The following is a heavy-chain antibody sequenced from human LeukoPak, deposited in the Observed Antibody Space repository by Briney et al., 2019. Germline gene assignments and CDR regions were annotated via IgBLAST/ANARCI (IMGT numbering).Heavy chain of an antibody. CDR1: GFIVSDSY. CDR2: IYSGGST. D-gene: IGHD3-22*01. V-gene: IGHV3-53*01. Sequence: PGGSLRLSCAASGFIVSDSYMSWVRQAPGKGLEWVPVIYSGGSTYYADSAKGRFTISRDNSKNTLYLQMNSLADEDTAVYYCARYHYDSSGYPYYFDYWGQGTLVTVSS. CDR3: ARYHYDSSGYPYYFDY. J-gene: IGHJ4*02.